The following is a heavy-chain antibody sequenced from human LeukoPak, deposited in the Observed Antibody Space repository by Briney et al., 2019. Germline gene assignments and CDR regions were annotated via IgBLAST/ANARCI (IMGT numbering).Heavy chain of an antibody. Sequence: GGSLRLSCAASGFTFSTYWMHWVHQAPGKGLVWVSVINPEGTTATYADSVKGRFTISRDNAKNTLYLQMDSLRAEDTAIYYCVFFYTALKIPYWGQGGLVTVSS. CDR1: GFTFSTYW. CDR2: INPEGTTA. J-gene: IGHJ4*02. CDR3: VFFYTALKIPY. V-gene: IGHV3-74*01. D-gene: IGHD2-21*02.